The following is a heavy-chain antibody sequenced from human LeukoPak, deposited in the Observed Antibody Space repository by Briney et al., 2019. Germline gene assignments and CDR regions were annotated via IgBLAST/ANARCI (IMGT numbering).Heavy chain of an antibody. D-gene: IGHD6-13*01. CDR1: GFSFSSYW. J-gene: IGHJ4*02. CDR3: ARVGWGPYSSTSDY. Sequence: GGSLRLSCAASGFSFSSYWMSWVRQAPGKGLEWVANIKQDGREKYYVDSVKGRFTISRDNAKNSLYLQMNSLRAEDTAVYYCARVGWGPYSSTSDYWGEGTLVTVSS. CDR2: IKQDGREK. V-gene: IGHV3-7*03.